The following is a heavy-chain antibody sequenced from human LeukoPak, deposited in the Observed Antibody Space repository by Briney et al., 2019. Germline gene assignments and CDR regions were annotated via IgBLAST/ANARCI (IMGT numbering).Heavy chain of an antibody. CDR3: AKDRILSSPRYYYMDV. D-gene: IGHD2-2*01. CDR2: IYYSGST. Sequence: SETLSLTCTVSGGSISSSSYYWGWIRQPPGKGLEWIGSIYYSGSTYYNPSLKSRVTISVDTSKNQFSLKLSSVTAADTAVYHCAKDRILSSPRYYYMDVWGTGTTVIVSS. V-gene: IGHV4-39*02. CDR1: GGSISSSSYY. J-gene: IGHJ6*03.